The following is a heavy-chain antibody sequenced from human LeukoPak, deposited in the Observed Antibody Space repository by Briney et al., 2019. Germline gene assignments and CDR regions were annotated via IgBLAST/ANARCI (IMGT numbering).Heavy chain of an antibody. CDR1: GGTFSSYV. D-gene: IGHD3-22*01. V-gene: IGHV1-69*04. J-gene: IGHJ4*02. Sequence: SVKVFCKASGGTFSSYVINWVRQAPGQGLEWMGRIIPILGIANYAQKFQGRVTITADKSTSTAYMELSSLRSEDTAVYYCASPPADYYDSRDYFDYWGQGTLVTVSS. CDR2: IIPILGIA. CDR3: ASPPADYYDSRDYFDY.